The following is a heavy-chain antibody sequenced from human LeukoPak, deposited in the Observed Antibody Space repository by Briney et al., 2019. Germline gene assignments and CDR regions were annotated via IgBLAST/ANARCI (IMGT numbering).Heavy chain of an antibody. CDR1: GFTFSSYA. CDR3: ARGDYSSSWLY. D-gene: IGHD6-13*01. J-gene: IGHJ4*02. Sequence: GGSLRLSCAASGFTFSSYAMHWVRQAPGKGLEWVAVISYDGSNKYYADSVKGRFTISRDNAKNSLYLQMNSLRAEDTAVYYCARGDYSSSWLYWGQGTLVTVSS. CDR2: ISYDGSNK. V-gene: IGHV3-30-3*01.